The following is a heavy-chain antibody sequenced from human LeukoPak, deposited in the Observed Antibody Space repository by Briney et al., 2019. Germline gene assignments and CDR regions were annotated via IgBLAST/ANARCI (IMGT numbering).Heavy chain of an antibody. Sequence: GGSLRLYCAASGFTFSSYNMNWVRHAPGKGLEGVSSISSSSDYIYYADSVKGRFTISRDNAKNSLYLQMKSLRAEDTAVYYCARGKTTQNIVTRKTYNWFDPWGQGTLVTVSS. CDR1: GFTFSSYN. CDR2: ISSSSDYI. J-gene: IGHJ5*02. V-gene: IGHV3-21*01. D-gene: IGHD2/OR15-2a*01. CDR3: ARGKTTQNIVTRKTYNWFDP.